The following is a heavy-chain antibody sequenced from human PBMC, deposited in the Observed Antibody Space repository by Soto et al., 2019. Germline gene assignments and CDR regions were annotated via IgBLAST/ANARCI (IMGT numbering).Heavy chain of an antibody. V-gene: IGHV3-21*01. D-gene: IGHD3-22*01. CDR3: ARVVDYYDPYYYYGMDV. Sequence: EVQLVESGGGLVKPGGSLSLSCAASGFTFSTSSMNWVPQAPGKGLEWVPSISSSSSYRYNADPVKGRFTISRDNAKNSLYLQMNSLRAEDTAVYYCARVVDYYDPYYYYGMDVWGQGTTVTVSS. CDR1: GFTFSTSS. J-gene: IGHJ6*02. CDR2: ISSSSSYR.